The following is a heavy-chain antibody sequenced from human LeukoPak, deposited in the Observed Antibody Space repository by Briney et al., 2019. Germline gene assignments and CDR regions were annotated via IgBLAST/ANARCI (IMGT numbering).Heavy chain of an antibody. Sequence: SETLSLTCSVSGDSISRYFWAWIRQPPGKGLEWIGYVCYNGSTNYNPSLRNRVAISIDTSKNQFSLKLSSATAADTAVYYCATSGGFNSPRRYWGQGTLVTVSS. V-gene: IGHV4-59*01. CDR3: ATSGGFNSPRRY. D-gene: IGHD3-16*01. CDR1: GDSISRYF. CDR2: VCYNGST. J-gene: IGHJ4*02.